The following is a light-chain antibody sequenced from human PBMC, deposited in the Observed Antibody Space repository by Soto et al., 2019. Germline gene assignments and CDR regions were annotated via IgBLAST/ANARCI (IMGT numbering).Light chain of an antibody. CDR2: EGS. CDR1: SSDVGSYNL. V-gene: IGLV2-23*01. Sequence: QSALTQPASVSGSPGQSITISGTGTSSDVGSYNLVSWYQQHPGKAPKLMIYEGSKRPSGVSNRFSGSKSGNTASLTISGRQAEDEADYYCCSYAGSSTLVFGGGTKLTVL. J-gene: IGLJ2*01. CDR3: CSYAGSSTLV.